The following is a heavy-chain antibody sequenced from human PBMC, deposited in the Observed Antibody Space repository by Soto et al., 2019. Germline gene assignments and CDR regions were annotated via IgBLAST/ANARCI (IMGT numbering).Heavy chain of an antibody. Sequence: EVQLVESGGGLVQPGRSLRLSSAASGFTFDDYAMHWVRQAPGKGLEWVSGISWNSGSIGYADSVKGRFTISRDNAKNSLYLQMNSLRAEDTALYYCAKANGEKNYWYFDLWGRGTLVTVSS. CDR1: GFTFDDYA. CDR2: ISWNSGSI. D-gene: IGHD4-17*01. J-gene: IGHJ2*01. V-gene: IGHV3-9*01. CDR3: AKANGEKNYWYFDL.